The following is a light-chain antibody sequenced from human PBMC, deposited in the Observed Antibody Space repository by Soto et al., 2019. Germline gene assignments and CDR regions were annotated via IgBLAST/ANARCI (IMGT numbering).Light chain of an antibody. Sequence: QSALTQPASVSGSPGQSITISCIGTSSDVGGYNYVSWYQQHPGKAPKLMIYDVSNRPSGVSNRFSGSKSGNTASLTISGLQAEDEADYYCNSYTNSNTVLFGGGTKLTVL. CDR1: SSDVGGYNY. V-gene: IGLV2-14*03. CDR2: DVS. CDR3: NSYTNSNTVL. J-gene: IGLJ2*01.